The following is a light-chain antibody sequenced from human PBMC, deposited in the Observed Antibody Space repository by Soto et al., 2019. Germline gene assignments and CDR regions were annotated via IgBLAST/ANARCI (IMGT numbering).Light chain of an antibody. CDR3: QQYGNSPPT. V-gene: IGKV3-20*01. CDR1: QSLSSTF. J-gene: IGKJ4*01. Sequence: EIVLTQSPGTLSLSPGERATLSCRASQSLSSTFLAWYQQKPGQAPRLLIYGASSRATGIPDMFIGSGSATDFTLTISRLEPEDFAVYQCQQYGNSPPTFGGGTKVEI. CDR2: GAS.